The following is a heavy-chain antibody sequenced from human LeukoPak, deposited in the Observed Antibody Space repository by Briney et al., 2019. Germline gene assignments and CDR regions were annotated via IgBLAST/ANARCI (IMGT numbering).Heavy chain of an antibody. CDR3: AKGRGVGNTGYLDV. Sequence: GGSLRLSCAASGFIFSNYGSTWVRQTPAMGLEWVSAISGTGSNREYADSVKGRFTISRDNSKNMLYLQMNSLRAEDTATYYCAKGRGVGNTGYLDVWGRGTPLTVSS. CDR2: ISGTGSNR. J-gene: IGHJ2*01. CDR1: GFIFSNYG. V-gene: IGHV3-23*01. D-gene: IGHD3-10*01.